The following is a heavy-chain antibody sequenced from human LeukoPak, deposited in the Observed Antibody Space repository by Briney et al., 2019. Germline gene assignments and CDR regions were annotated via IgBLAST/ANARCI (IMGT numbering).Heavy chain of an antibody. J-gene: IGHJ4*02. Sequence: GESLKISCKGSGYSFTSYWIGWVRQMPGKGLEWMGIICPGDSDTRYSPSFQGQVTISADKSISTAYLQWSSLKASDTAMYYCATHYYDSSGYYYAADYWGQGTLVTVSS. CDR3: ATHYYDSSGYYYAADY. CDR1: GYSFTSYW. CDR2: ICPGDSDT. D-gene: IGHD3-22*01. V-gene: IGHV5-51*01.